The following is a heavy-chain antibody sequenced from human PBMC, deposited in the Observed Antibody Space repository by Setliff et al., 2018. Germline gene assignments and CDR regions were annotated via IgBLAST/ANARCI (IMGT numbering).Heavy chain of an antibody. Sequence: PGGSLRLSCAASGFTFTDYWMTWVRQAPGKGLEWVANIKQDGREKYYVDSVKGRFTISRDNAKNSLYLQMNSLRAEDTAVYYCARDGGEYWGQGTLVTVSS. D-gene: IGHD3-16*01. CDR2: IKQDGREK. CDR3: ARDGGEY. CDR1: GFTFTDYW. V-gene: IGHV3-7*01. J-gene: IGHJ4*02.